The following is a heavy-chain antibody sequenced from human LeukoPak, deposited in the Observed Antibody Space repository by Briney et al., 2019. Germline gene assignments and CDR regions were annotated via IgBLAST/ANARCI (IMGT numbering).Heavy chain of an antibody. CDR3: ARERRYYDFWSGYYTPDPFDY. CDR2: INPNSGGT. Sequence: GASVKVSCKASGYTFTGYYMHWVRQAPGQGLEWMGWINPNSGGTNYAQKFQGRVTMTRDTSISTAYMELSRLRSDDTAVYYCARERRYYDFWSGYYTPDPFDYWGQGTLVTVSS. CDR1: GYTFTGYY. D-gene: IGHD3-3*01. V-gene: IGHV1-2*02. J-gene: IGHJ4*02.